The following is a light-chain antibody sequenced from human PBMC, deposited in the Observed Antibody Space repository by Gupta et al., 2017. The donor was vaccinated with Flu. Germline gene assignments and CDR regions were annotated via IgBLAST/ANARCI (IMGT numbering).Light chain of an antibody. CDR3: SSYTNTGTLVV. J-gene: IGLJ2*01. CDR1: SSDVGGYEY. Sequence: QSALTQPASVSGSPGQPIAISCTGTSSDVGGYEYVSWYQQHPDKAPKLMIFEVSNRPSGVSNRFSGSKSGNTASLTISGLQAEDEADYYCSSYTNTGTLVVFGGGTKLTVL. CDR2: EVS. V-gene: IGLV2-14*01.